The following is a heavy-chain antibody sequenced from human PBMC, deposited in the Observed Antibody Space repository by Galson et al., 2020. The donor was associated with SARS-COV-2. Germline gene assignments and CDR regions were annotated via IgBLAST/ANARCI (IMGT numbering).Heavy chain of an antibody. J-gene: IGHJ4*02. V-gene: IGHV4-39*02. Sequence: LETLSLTCSVSGGSITSSSHYWGWIRQPPGKGLEWIGNIYYSGDTYYNSSLKSRVTLSVDTSRNHFSLKLTSVTPADTAVYYCASYSGYDPGPFAFWGPGSLLIVSS. CDR2: IYYSGDT. CDR3: ASYSGYDPGPFAF. CDR1: GGSITSSSHY. D-gene: IGHD5-12*01.